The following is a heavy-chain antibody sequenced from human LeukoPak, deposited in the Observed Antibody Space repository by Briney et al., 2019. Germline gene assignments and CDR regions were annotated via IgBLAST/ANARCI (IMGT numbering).Heavy chain of an antibody. D-gene: IGHD5-18*01. CDR1: GFTFSSYW. Sequence: GGSLRLSCAASGFTFSSYWMSWVRQAPGKGLEWVANIKQDGSEKYYVDSVKGRFTISRDNAKNSLYLQMNSLRAEDTAVYYCARHVRPWIQLWSNSGGFYWGQGTLVTVSS. CDR3: ARHVRPWIQLWSNSGGFY. V-gene: IGHV3-7*01. J-gene: IGHJ4*02. CDR2: IKQDGSEK.